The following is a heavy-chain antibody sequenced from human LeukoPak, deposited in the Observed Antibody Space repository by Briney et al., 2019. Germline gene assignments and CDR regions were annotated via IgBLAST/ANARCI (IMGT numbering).Heavy chain of an antibody. Sequence: ASVKVSCKSSGYSFTNYGISWVRQAPGQALEWMGWISAYNGNTHYAQKLQGRVTMTTDTSTSTAYMELRSLRSDDTAVYYCAREGDPSESWFDPWGQGTLVTVSS. D-gene: IGHD2-21*02. CDR2: ISAYNGNT. V-gene: IGHV1-18*01. CDR3: AREGDPSESWFDP. CDR1: GYSFTNYG. J-gene: IGHJ5*02.